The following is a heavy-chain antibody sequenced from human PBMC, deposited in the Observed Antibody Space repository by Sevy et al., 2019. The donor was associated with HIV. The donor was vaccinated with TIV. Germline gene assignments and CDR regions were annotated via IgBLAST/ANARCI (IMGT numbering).Heavy chain of an antibody. CDR3: GTGDAYDV. J-gene: IGHJ3*01. CDR2: ITRKIDGETT. D-gene: IGHD7-27*01. CDR1: GFTFSNSF. V-gene: IGHV3-15*06. Sequence: GWSLRLSCAASGFTFSNSFMSWARQAPGRGLEWVGRITRKIDGETTLYAAPVKGRFTISRDDSRNTMYLQMDSLKIEDTAMYYCGTGDAYDVSGQGTTVTVSS.